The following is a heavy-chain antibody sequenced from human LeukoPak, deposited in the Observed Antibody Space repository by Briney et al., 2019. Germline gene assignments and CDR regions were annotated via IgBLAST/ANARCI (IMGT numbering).Heavy chain of an antibody. V-gene: IGHV1-18*01. CDR3: VGASTTFYAFDI. CDR2: TSAYNGNT. Sequence: GASVKVSCKASGYTFTSYGISWVRQAPGQGLEWMGWTSAYNGNTNYAQKLQGRVTMTTDTSTSTAYMELRSLRSDDTAVYYCVGASTTFYAFDIWGQGTMVTVSS. CDR1: GYTFTSYG. J-gene: IGHJ3*02. D-gene: IGHD3-16*01.